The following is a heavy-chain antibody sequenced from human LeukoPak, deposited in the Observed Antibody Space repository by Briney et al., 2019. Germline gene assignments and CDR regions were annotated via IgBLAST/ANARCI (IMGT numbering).Heavy chain of an antibody. CDR1: GFTFSSYA. J-gene: IGHJ4*02. CDR2: ISGSGGST. D-gene: IGHD1-14*01. CDR3: AKHPEFTYYFDY. V-gene: IGHV3-23*01. Sequence: GGSLRLSCAASGFTFSSYAMSWVRQAPGKGLEWVSAISGSGGSTYYADFVKGRFTISRDNSKNTLYLQMNSLRAEDTAVYYCAKHPEFTYYFDYWGQGTLVTVSS.